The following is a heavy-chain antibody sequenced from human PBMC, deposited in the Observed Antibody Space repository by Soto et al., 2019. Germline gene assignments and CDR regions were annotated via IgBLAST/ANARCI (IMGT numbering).Heavy chain of an antibody. V-gene: IGHV4-39*01. J-gene: IGHJ5*02. CDR3: ARQGPGRYNWFDP. CDR2: IYYSGST. Sequence: QLQLQESGPGLVKPSETLSLTCTVSGGSISSSSYYWGWIRQPPGKGLEWIGSIYYSGSTYYNPSLKSRVTISVDTSKNQFSLKLSSVTAADTAVYYCARQGPGRYNWFDPWGQGTLVTVSS. CDR1: GGSISSSSYY. D-gene: IGHD3-10*01.